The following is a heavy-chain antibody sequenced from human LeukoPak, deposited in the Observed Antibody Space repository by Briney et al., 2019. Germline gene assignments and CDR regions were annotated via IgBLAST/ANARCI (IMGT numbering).Heavy chain of an antibody. CDR3: VRDSRTYCSSSSCYRAFDI. D-gene: IGHD2-2*01. V-gene: IGHV1-18*01. CDR2: ISAYNGNT. CDR1: GYTFTSYG. Sequence: ASVKVSCKASGYTFTSYGISWVRQAPGQGLEWMGWISAYNGNTNYAQKVQGRVTMTTDTSTSTAYMEVRSLRSDDTAMYYCVRDSRTYCSSSSCYRAFDIWGQGTMVTVSS. J-gene: IGHJ3*02.